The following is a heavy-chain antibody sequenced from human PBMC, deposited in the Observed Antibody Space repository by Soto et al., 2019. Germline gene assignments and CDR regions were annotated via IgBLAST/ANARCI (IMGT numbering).Heavy chain of an antibody. J-gene: IGHJ6*02. CDR2: IYYSGST. V-gene: IGHV4-39*01. CDR3: ARSSYYYYGMDV. Sequence: PSETLSLTCTVSGGSISSSSYYWGWIRQPPGKGLEWIGSIYYSGSTYYNPSLKSRVTISVDTSKNQFSLKLSSVTAADTAVYYCARSSYYYYGMDVWGQGTTVT. CDR1: GGSISSSSYY.